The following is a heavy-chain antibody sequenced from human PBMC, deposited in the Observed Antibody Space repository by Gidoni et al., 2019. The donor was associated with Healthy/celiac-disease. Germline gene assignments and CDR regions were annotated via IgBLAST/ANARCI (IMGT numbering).Heavy chain of an antibody. CDR1: GGSISSGDYY. D-gene: IGHD2-2*01. CDR3: AGEESTAPRAFDY. Sequence: QVQLQESGPGLVKPSQTLSRTCTVPGGSISSGDYYWSWIRQPPGKGLEWIGYIYYSGSTYYNPSLKSRVTISVDTSKNQFSLKLSSVTAADTAVYYCAGEESTAPRAFDYWGQGTLVTVSS. V-gene: IGHV4-30-4*01. J-gene: IGHJ4*02. CDR2: IYYSGST.